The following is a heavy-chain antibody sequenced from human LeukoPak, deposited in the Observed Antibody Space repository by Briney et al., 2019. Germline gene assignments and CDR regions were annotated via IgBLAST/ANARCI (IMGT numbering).Heavy chain of an antibody. Sequence: QSGGSLRLSCAASGFTFSSYSMNWVRQAPGKGLEWVSYISSSSSTIYYADSVKGRFTISRDNAKNSLYLQMNSLRAEDTAVYYCASLGLAVPAAIRGNGWFDPWGQGTLVTVSS. CDR2: ISSSSSTI. CDR1: GFTFSSYS. J-gene: IGHJ5*02. CDR3: ASLGLAVPAAIRGNGWFDP. V-gene: IGHV3-48*01. D-gene: IGHD2-2*02.